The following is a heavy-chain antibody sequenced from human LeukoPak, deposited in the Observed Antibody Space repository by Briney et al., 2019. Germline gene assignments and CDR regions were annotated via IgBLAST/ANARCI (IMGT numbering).Heavy chain of an antibody. CDR3: ARAYGSGSHGY. CDR2: ISSSSSYT. Sequence: GGSLRLSCAASGSSFSDYYMSWMRQAPGKGLEWVSYISSSSSYTNYADSVKGRFTISRDNAKNSLYLQMDSLRDDDTAVYYCARAYGSGSHGYWGQGTLVTVPS. J-gene: IGHJ4*02. CDR1: GSSFSDYY. D-gene: IGHD3-10*01. V-gene: IGHV3-11*05.